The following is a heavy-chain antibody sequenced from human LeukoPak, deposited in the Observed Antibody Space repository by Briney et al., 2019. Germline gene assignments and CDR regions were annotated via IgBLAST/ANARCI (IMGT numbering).Heavy chain of an antibody. CDR1: GFTFSSYS. D-gene: IGHD3-9*01. V-gene: IGHV3-48*01. J-gene: IGHJ4*02. Sequence: PGGSLRLSCAASGFTFSSYSMNWVRQAPGKGLEWVSYISSSSSTIYYADSVKGRFTISRDNAKNSLYLQMNSLRAEDTAVYYCARDRLRYFDWLFFLDYWGQGTLVTVSS. CDR2: ISSSSSTI. CDR3: ARDRLRYFDWLFFLDY.